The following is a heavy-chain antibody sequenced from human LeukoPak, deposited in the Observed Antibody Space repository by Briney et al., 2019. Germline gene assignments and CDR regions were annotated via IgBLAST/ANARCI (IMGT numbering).Heavy chain of an antibody. CDR1: GFTFSSDW. CDR2: IKQDGSEK. CDR3: ARDSPSSTSWGY. D-gene: IGHD2-2*01. Sequence: GGSLRLSSAASGFTFSSDWMSWVRQAPGKGLEWVANIKQDGSEKYYVDSVKGRFTISRDNAKNSLYLQMNSLRAEDTAVYYCARDSPSSTSWGYWGQGTLVTVSS. J-gene: IGHJ4*02. V-gene: IGHV3-7*01.